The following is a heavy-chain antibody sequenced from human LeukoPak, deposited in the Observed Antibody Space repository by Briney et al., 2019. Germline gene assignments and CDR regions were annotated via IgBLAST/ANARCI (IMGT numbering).Heavy chain of an antibody. D-gene: IGHD3-22*01. CDR2: IFYSGNT. Sequence: PSETLSLTCTVSGGAISISSYYWGWIRQPPGKGLEWSGSIFYSGNTYYNPSLKRRVTISVDTSRNQFSLNLSSLTAADTAVYYCARRLSMIVVLTPHQCFDYWGQGTLVTVSS. J-gene: IGHJ4*02. CDR1: GGAISISSYY. V-gene: IGHV4-39*01. CDR3: ARRLSMIVVLTPHQCFDY.